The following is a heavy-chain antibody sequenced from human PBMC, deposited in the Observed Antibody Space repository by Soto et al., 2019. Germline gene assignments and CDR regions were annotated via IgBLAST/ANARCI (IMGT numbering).Heavy chain of an antibody. CDR3: ARVWYYYDSSGQRLDAFDI. D-gene: IGHD3-22*01. CDR1: GGSISSYY. Sequence: QVQLQESGPGLVKPSETLSLTCTVSGGSISSYYWSWIRQPPGKGLEWIGYIYYSGSTNYNPSLKSRVTTSVDTSKIQFSLKLSSVTAADTAVYYCARVWYYYDSSGQRLDAFDIWGQGTMVTVSS. CDR2: IYYSGST. V-gene: IGHV4-59*01. J-gene: IGHJ3*02.